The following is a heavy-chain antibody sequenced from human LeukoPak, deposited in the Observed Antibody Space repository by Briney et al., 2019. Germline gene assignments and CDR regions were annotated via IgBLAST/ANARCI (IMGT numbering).Heavy chain of an antibody. Sequence: ASVKVSCKASGYTFTSYYIHWVRQAPGQGLEWMGWINPHNGDTNYEQMFQGRVTMTRDTSISTAYMELSSLRSDDTAVYYCARGVYSGWYTHNWLDSWGQGTLVIASS. J-gene: IGHJ5*01. CDR3: ARGVYSGWYTHNWLDS. CDR1: GYTFTSYY. V-gene: IGHV1-2*02. CDR2: INPHNGDT. D-gene: IGHD6-19*01.